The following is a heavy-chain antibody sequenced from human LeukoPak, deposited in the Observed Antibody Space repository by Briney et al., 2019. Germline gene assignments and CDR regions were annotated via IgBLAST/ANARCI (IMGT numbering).Heavy chain of an antibody. Sequence: GGSLRLSCEASGFXVSSNYISWVRQAPGKGLEWVSVIYRGGSTYYADSVKGRFTISRDNSKNTLYLQMNSLRAEDTAVYYCARNEDYFDYWGQGTLVTVFS. CDR2: IYRGGST. CDR1: GFXVSSNY. J-gene: IGHJ4*02. V-gene: IGHV3-53*01. CDR3: ARNEDYFDY.